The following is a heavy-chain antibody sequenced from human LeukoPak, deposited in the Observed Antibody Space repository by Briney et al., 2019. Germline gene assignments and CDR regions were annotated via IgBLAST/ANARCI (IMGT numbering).Heavy chain of an antibody. J-gene: IGHJ3*02. CDR2: IKQDGSEK. D-gene: IGHD5-18*01. CDR1: GFMFSSYW. Sequence: GGSLRLSCAASGFMFSSYWMSWVRQAPGKGLEWVANIKQDGSEKYYVDSVKGRFTLSRDNAKNSLNLQMNSLRAEDTAVYYCARDGGYSYGWNAFDIWGQGTLVTVSS. V-gene: IGHV3-7*01. CDR3: ARDGGYSYGWNAFDI.